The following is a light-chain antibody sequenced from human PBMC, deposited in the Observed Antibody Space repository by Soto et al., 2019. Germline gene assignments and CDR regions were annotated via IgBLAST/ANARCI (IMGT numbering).Light chain of an antibody. Sequence: QSALTQPASVSGSPGQSITISCAGTSSDVGSHPLVSWYQQHPGKAPKLMIYEVSNRPSGVSNRFSGSKSGNTASLTISGLQAEDEADYYCSSYTGTNTRYVFGTGTKVTVL. V-gene: IGLV2-14*02. CDR1: SSDVGSHPL. J-gene: IGLJ1*01. CDR2: EVS. CDR3: SSYTGTNTRYV.